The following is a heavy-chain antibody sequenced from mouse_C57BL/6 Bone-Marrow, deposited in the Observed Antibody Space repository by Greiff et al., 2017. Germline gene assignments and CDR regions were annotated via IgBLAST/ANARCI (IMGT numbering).Heavy chain of an antibody. V-gene: IGHV7-1*01. Sequence: EVKLMESGGGLVQSGRSLRLSCATSGFTFSGFYMEWVRQAPGKGLEWIAASRNKANDSTTEYSAAVRGRFIVSRDTYQSILYLQMSALRAEDTAIYYCARDTKGGYWYFGVWGTATTVTVSS. CDR3: ARDTKGGYWYFGV. D-gene: IGHD1-3*01. CDR2: SRNKANDSTT. CDR1: GFTFSGFY. J-gene: IGHJ1*03.